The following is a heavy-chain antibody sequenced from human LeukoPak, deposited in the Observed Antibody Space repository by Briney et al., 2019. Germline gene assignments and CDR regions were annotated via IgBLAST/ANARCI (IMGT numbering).Heavy chain of an antibody. CDR3: AREVTETSYFDY. D-gene: IGHD2-21*02. V-gene: IGHV1-3*01. J-gene: IGHJ4*02. CDR1: GYTFTSYG. CDR2: INAGNGNT. Sequence: ASVKVSCKASGYTFTSYGISWVRQAPGQRLEWMGWINAGNGNTKYSQKFQGRVTITRDTSASTAYMERSSLRSEDTAVYYCAREVTETSYFDYWGQGTLVAVSS.